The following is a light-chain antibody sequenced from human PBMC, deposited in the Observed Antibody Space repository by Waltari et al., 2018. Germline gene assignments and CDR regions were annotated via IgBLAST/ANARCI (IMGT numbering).Light chain of an antibody. CDR3: QSFDSNLSASV. Sequence: QSVLTQPPSMSGAPGQKVTIPRTGVSSNFGVGYDVPWYQQLPGTAPKLLLFGNSNRPAGVPGRFSGSRSGTSASLAIAGLQSEDEAVYYCQSFDSNLSASVFGGGTKLTVL. CDR2: GNS. V-gene: IGLV1-40*01. CDR1: SSNFGVGYD. J-gene: IGLJ3*02.